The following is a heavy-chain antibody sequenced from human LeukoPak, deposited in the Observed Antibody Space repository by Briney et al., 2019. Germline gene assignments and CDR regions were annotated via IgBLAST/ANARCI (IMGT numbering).Heavy chain of an antibody. CDR2: INHSGST. V-gene: IGHV4-34*01. Sequence: SETLSLTCAVYGGSSSGYYWSWIRQPPGKGLEWIGEINHSGSTNYNPSLKSRVTISVDTSKNQFSLKLSSVTAADTAVYYCARRSMTTVTTGYDYWGQGTLVTVSS. CDR3: ARRSMTTVTTGYDY. CDR1: GGSSSGYY. D-gene: IGHD4-17*01. J-gene: IGHJ4*02.